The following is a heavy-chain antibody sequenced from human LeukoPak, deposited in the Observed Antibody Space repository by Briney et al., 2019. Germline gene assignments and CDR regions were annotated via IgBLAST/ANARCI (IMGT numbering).Heavy chain of an antibody. V-gene: IGHV4-39*07. D-gene: IGHD4-23*01. CDR1: GASISGSGYY. CDR3: ARTRGGVVTRVRNYYYYYMDV. CDR2: INHSGST. Sequence: SETLSLTCAVSGASISGSGYYWGWIRQPPGKGLEWIGEINHSGSTNYNPSLKSRVTISVDTSKNQFSLKLSSVTAADTAVYYCARTRGGVVTRVRNYYYYYMDVWGKGTTVTISS. J-gene: IGHJ6*03.